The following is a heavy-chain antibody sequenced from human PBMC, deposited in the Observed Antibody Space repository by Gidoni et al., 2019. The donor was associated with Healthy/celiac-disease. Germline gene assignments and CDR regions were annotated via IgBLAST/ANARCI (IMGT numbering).Heavy chain of an antibody. CDR2: ISSSSSTI. CDR1: GFAFSSYS. Sequence: EVQLVESGGGLVQPGGSLSLSCAASGFAFSSYSMNWVRQAPGKGLEWVSYISSSSSTIYYADSVKGRFTISRDNAKNSLYLQMNSLRDEDTAVYYCARDYYYYDSSGYYFDYWGQGTLVTVSS. V-gene: IGHV3-48*02. D-gene: IGHD3-22*01. J-gene: IGHJ4*02. CDR3: ARDYYYYDSSGYYFDY.